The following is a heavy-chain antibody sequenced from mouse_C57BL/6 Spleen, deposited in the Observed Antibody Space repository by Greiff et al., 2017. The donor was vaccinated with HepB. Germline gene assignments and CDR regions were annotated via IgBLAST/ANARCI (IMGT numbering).Heavy chain of an antibody. CDR2: IYPGDGDT. J-gene: IGHJ4*01. CDR3: ARACDCGSSPYYAMDD. D-gene: IGHD1-1*01. V-gene: IGHV1-80*01. Sequence: QVQLQQSGAELVKPGASVKISCKASGYAFSSYWMNWVKQRPGKGLEWIGQIYPGDGDTNYNGKFKGKATLTADKSSSTAYMQLSSLTSEDSAVYFCARACDCGSSPYYAMDDWGQGTSVTVSS. CDR1: GYAFSSYW.